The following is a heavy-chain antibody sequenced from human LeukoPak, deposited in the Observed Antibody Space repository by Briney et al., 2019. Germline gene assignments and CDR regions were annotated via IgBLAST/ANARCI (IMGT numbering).Heavy chain of an antibody. CDR3: ARVGYSYGSPDAFDI. J-gene: IGHJ3*02. CDR2: IYYSGST. Sequence: PSETLSLTCTVSGGSISSYYWSWIRQPPGKGLEWIGYIYYSGSTNYNPSLKSRVTISVDTSKNQFSLKLSSVTAADTAVYYCARVGYSYGSPDAFDIWGQGTMVTVSP. CDR1: GGSISSYY. D-gene: IGHD5-18*01. V-gene: IGHV4-59*01.